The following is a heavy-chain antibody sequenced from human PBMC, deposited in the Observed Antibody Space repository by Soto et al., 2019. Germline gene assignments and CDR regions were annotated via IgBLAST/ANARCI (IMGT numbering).Heavy chain of an antibody. CDR1: GDSVSSSNVA. CDR3: SRSDEESDYYYYGLDV. Sequence: SQTPSLPCLISGDSVSSSNVAWNWARQSPSRGREWLGRTYYRSRWYNDFAVSVRGRIVINADTSKNQFSLQLITVTPKYTDVYVCSRSDEESDYYYYGLDVWGQGTTVTVSS. V-gene: IGHV6-1*01. J-gene: IGHJ6*02. CDR2: TYYRSRWYN.